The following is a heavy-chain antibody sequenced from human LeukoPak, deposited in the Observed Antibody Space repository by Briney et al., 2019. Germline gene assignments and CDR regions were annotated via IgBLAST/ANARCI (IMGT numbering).Heavy chain of an antibody. CDR3: ARDDAAAGPY. D-gene: IGHD6-13*01. CDR2: IYYSGST. J-gene: IGHJ4*02. V-gene: IGHV4-59*12. CDR1: GGSISSYY. Sequence: SETLSLTCTVSGGSISSYYWSWIRQPPGKGLEWIGYIYYSGSTNYNPSLKSRVTISVDRSKNQFSLKLSSVTAADTAVYYCARDDAAAGPYWGQGTLVTVSS.